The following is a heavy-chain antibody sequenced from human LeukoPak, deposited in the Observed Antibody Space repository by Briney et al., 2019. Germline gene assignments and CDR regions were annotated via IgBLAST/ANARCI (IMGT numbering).Heavy chain of an antibody. V-gene: IGHV1-18*01. J-gene: IGHJ5*02. D-gene: IGHD2-2*03. Sequence: ASVKVSCKASGYTFSDYGISWVRQAPGQGLEWMGWISAYNGDTNYAQKCQGRVTMTTDTSTSTAYMELRSLRSDDTAVYYCARDGYCSSTNCPTYNWFDPWGQGTLVTVSS. CDR3: ARDGYCSSTNCPTYNWFDP. CDR2: ISAYNGDT. CDR1: GYTFSDYG.